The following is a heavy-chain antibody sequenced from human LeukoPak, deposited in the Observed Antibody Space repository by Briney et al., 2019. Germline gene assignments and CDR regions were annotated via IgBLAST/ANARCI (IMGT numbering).Heavy chain of an antibody. CDR1: GFTFSIYA. CDR3: AKEGESYGGYTLWYYFDF. Sequence: GRSLRLSCAASGFTFSIYAMNWVRQVPGKGLEWVSGISGSSGSTDYADSVKGRFTISRDNSKNTVYLQMNSLRGEDTAVYYCAKEGESYGGYTLWYYFDFWGQGTLVTVSS. V-gene: IGHV3-23*01. J-gene: IGHJ4*02. D-gene: IGHD5-12*01. CDR2: ISGSSGST.